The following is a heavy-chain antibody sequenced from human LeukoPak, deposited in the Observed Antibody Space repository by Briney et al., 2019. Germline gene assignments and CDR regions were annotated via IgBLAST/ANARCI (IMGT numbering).Heavy chain of an antibody. V-gene: IGHV4-30-4*01. CDR3: ARGDYDSSGYYFWFDP. J-gene: IGHJ5*02. CDR2: IYYSGST. CDR1: GGSISSGGYY. Sequence: SQTLSLTCTVSGGSISSGGYYWSWIRQPPGKGLEWIGYIYYSGSTYYNLSLKSRVTISVDTSKNQFSLKLSSVTAADTAVYYCARGDYDSSGYYFWFDPWGQGTLVTVSS. D-gene: IGHD3-22*01.